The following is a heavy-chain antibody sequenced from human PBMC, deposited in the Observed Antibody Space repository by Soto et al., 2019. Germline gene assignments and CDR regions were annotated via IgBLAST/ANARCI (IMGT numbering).Heavy chain of an antibody. Sequence: QVQLVQSGAEVKKPGSSVKVSCKASGGTFSSYANSWVRQAPGQGLEWMGGIIPIFGTANYAQKFQGRVTITADESTSTAYMELSSLRSEDTAVYYCARDMSGGWYVEFGYWGQGTLVTVSS. D-gene: IGHD6-19*01. CDR3: ARDMSGGWYVEFGY. CDR2: IIPIFGTA. CDR1: GGTFSSYA. V-gene: IGHV1-69*01. J-gene: IGHJ4*02.